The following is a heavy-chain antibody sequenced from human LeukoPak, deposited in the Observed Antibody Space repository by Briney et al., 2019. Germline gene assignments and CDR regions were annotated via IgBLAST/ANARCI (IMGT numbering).Heavy chain of an antibody. CDR1: GYSFSSYW. CDR2: INPGDSDT. D-gene: IGHD4-23*01. J-gene: IGHJ6*02. Sequence: GESLKISCKGSGYSFSSYWIAWVRQMPGKGLEWMGIINPGDSDTRYSPSFQGQVTISADKSVTTAYLQWSSLKASDTAMYYCAKTRSYYRYFMDVWGQGTMVTVSS. CDR3: AKTRSYYRYFMDV. V-gene: IGHV5-51*01.